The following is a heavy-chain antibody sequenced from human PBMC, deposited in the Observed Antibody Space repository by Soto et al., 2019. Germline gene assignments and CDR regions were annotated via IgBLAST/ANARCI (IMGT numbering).Heavy chain of an antibody. D-gene: IGHD3-10*01. CDR2: ISTYNGNT. CDR3: AREMVRGVGSDY. V-gene: IGHV1-18*01. CDR1: GYTFTSYG. J-gene: IGHJ4*02. Sequence: QVQLVQSGAAVKKPGASVKVSCKASGYTFTSYGLSWVRQAPGQGREWMGWISTYNGNTKYAQKLQGRVTMPPDTSTSTAYMELRSLRSDDTAVFYCAREMVRGVGSDYWGQGTLVTVSS.